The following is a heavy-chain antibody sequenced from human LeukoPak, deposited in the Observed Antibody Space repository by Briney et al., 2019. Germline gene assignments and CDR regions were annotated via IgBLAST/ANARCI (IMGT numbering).Heavy chain of an antibody. Sequence: SETLSLTCTVSGGSISSSTYYWGWIRQPPGKGLEWIGSIYYSGTTYFNPSLKRRVTISVDTSKNQFSLKLSSVTAADTAVYYCARRGSDSSGSKGWFDPWGQGTLVTVSS. CDR2: IYYSGTT. V-gene: IGHV4-39*01. CDR1: GGSISSSTYY. D-gene: IGHD3-22*01. CDR3: ARRGSDSSGSKGWFDP. J-gene: IGHJ5*02.